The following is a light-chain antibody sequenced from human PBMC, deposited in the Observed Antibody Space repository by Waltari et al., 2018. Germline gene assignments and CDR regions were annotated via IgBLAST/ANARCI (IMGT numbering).Light chain of an antibody. Sequence: DVVMTQSPLSLPVTLGPPASIPCRSRQSLVHSDGNTYLSWFQQRPGQSPRRLIYKVSNRDSGVPDRFSGSGSGTDFTLKISRVEADDIAVYYCMQAIQWPRSFGQGTKVEIE. CDR1: QSLVHSDGNTY. CDR3: MQAIQWPRS. J-gene: IGKJ1*01. CDR2: KVS. V-gene: IGKV2-30*02.